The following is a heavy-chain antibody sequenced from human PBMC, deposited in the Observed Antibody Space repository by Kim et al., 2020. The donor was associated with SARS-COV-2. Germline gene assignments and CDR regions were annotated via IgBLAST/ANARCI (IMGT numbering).Heavy chain of an antibody. CDR2: IIGSGGST. D-gene: IGHD6-13*01. Sequence: LSLTCAASGFTFSSYAMSWVRQAPGKGLEWVSAIIGSGGSTYYADSVMGRFTISRNNSKNTLYLQMNSLRAEDTAVYYCAKVLYWQKLAIGRYGMEVWGQGNTVTVS. CDR3: AKVLYWQKLAIGRYGMEV. J-gene: IGHJ6*02. V-gene: IGHV3-23*01. CDR1: GFTFSSYA.